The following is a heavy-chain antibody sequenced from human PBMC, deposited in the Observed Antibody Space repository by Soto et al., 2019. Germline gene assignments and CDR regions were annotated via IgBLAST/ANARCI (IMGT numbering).Heavy chain of an antibody. CDR3: ARVSRRAVAESLWYFDL. CDR1: GGSFSAYY. J-gene: IGHJ2*01. Sequence: QVQLQQWGAGLLKPSETLSLTCAVYGGSFSAYYWSWIRQPPGKGLEWVGGINHSGTTNSNPSLKRRVTISVDTSTNQFSLKVSSVTAADTAVYYCARVSRRAVAESLWYFDLWGRGTLVTVSS. D-gene: IGHD6-19*01. CDR2: INHSGTT. V-gene: IGHV4-34*01.